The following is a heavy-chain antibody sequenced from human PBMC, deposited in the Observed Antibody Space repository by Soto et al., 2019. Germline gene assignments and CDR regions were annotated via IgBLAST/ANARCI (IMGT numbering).Heavy chain of an antibody. Sequence: EVQLVESGGGLVQPGGSLRLSCAASGFTFSSYWMSWVRQAPGKGLEWVANIKQDGSEKYYVDSVKGRFTISRDNAKNSLYLQMNSLSAADTAVYYCARALTRYCSSTSCYTWDYYYYGMDVWGQGTTVTVSS. CDR1: GFTFSSYW. CDR3: ARALTRYCSSTSCYTWDYYYYGMDV. CDR2: IKQDGSEK. V-gene: IGHV3-7*03. J-gene: IGHJ6*02. D-gene: IGHD2-2*02.